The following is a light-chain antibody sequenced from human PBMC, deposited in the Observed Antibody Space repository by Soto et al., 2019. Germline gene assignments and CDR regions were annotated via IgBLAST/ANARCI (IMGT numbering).Light chain of an antibody. CDR3: QHYNSYSEA. V-gene: IGKV1-5*03. CDR1: QTISSW. J-gene: IGKJ1*01. Sequence: DIPMTQCPSPLSSSIGDTVTITCLTSQTISSWLAWYQQKPGKAPKLLIYKASTLKSGVPSRFSGSGSGTEFTLTISSLQPDDFATYYCQHYNSYSEAFGQGTKVDIK. CDR2: KAS.